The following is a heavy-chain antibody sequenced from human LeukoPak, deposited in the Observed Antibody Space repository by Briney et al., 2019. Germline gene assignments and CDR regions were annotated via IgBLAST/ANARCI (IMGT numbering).Heavy chain of an antibody. D-gene: IGHD6-19*01. CDR3: AKDISGWSD. Sequence: QPGGSLRLSCAASGFTVSSTYMSWVRQAPGKGLEWVSAISGSGGSTYYADSVKGRFTISRDNSKNTLYLQMNSLRAEDTAVYYCAKDISGWSDWGQGTLVTVSS. V-gene: IGHV3-23*01. CDR2: ISGSGGST. J-gene: IGHJ4*02. CDR1: GFTVSSTY.